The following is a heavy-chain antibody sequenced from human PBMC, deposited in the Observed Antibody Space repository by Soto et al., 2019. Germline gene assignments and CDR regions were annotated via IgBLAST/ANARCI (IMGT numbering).Heavy chain of an antibody. CDR3: ARGVGVTRSGYSSAFDI. J-gene: IGHJ3*02. V-gene: IGHV1-8*01. CDR1: GYTFTSYD. Sequence: ASVKVSCKASGYTFTSYDINWVRQATGQGLEWMGWMNPNSGNTGYAQKFQGRVTMTRNTSISTAYMELSSLRSEDTAVYYCARGVGVTRSGYSSAFDIWGQGTMVTVSS. CDR2: MNPNSGNT. D-gene: IGHD3-22*01.